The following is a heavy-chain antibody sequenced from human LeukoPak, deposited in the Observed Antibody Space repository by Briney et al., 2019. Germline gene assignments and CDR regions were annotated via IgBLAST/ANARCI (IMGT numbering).Heavy chain of an antibody. V-gene: IGHV1-2*06. Sequence: ASVKVSCKASGYTFTGYYMHWVRQAPGQGLEWMGRINPNSGGTNYAQKLQGRVTMTTDTSTSTAYMELRSLRSDDTAVYYCARDPGTITMVRGGGMDVWGQGTTVTVSS. CDR1: GYTFTGYY. D-gene: IGHD3-10*01. J-gene: IGHJ6*02. CDR2: INPNSGGT. CDR3: ARDPGTITMVRGGGMDV.